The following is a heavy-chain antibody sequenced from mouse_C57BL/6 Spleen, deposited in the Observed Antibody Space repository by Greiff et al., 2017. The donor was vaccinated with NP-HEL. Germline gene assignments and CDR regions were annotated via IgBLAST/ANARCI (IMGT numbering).Heavy chain of an antibody. D-gene: IGHD1-1*01. CDR1: GYTFTSYW. CDR3: ARGGYYGSRGRGYFDV. J-gene: IGHJ1*03. V-gene: IGHV1-53*01. Sequence: VQLQQPGTELVKPGASVKLSCKASGYTFTSYWMHWVKQRPGQGLEWIGNINPSNGGTNYNEKFKSKATLTVDKSSSTAYMQLRSLTSEDTAVYYCARGGYYGSRGRGYFDVWGTGTTVTVSS. CDR2: INPSNGGT.